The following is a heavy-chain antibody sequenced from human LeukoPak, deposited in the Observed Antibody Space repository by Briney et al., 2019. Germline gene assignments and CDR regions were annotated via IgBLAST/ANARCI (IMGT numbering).Heavy chain of an antibody. V-gene: IGHV1-8*03. Sequence: ASVKVSCKASGYTFTSYDINWVRQATGQGLEWMGWMNPNSGNTGYAQKFQGRVTITADESTSTAYMELSSLRSEDTAVYYCARGAILGYCSGGSCYGASSADYWGQGTLVTVSS. CDR3: ARGAILGYCSGGSCYGASSADY. J-gene: IGHJ4*02. CDR1: GYTFTSYD. D-gene: IGHD2-15*01. CDR2: MNPNSGNT.